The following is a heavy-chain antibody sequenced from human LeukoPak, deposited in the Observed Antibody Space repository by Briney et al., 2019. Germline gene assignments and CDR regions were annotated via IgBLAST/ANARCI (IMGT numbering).Heavy chain of an antibody. J-gene: IGHJ4*02. CDR2: ISSSLSTI. V-gene: IGHV3-48*01. CDR1: GFTFSSYS. CDR3: ARVRGSYYLDY. Sequence: GSLRLSCAASGFTFSSYSMNWVRQTPGKGLEWVSYISSSLSTIYYADSVKGRFTISRDNAKNSLYLQMNSLRAEDTAVYYCARVRGSYYLDYWGQGTLVTVSS. D-gene: IGHD1-26*01.